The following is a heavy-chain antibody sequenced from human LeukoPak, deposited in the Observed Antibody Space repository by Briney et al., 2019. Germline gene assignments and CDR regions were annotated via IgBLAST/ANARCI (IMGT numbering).Heavy chain of an antibody. CDR3: TTTGCSAGSCYSDY. D-gene: IGHD2-15*01. CDR2: IKRETDGGTT. J-gene: IGHJ4*02. Sequence: KPGGSLRLSCAASGFTFSNAWMNWVRQAPGKGLEWVGRIKRETDGGTTDYAAPVKGRFTISRDDSKNTLYLRMNSLETEDTAVYYCTTTGCSAGSCYSDYWGQGTLFTVSS. CDR1: GFTFSNAW. V-gene: IGHV3-15*01.